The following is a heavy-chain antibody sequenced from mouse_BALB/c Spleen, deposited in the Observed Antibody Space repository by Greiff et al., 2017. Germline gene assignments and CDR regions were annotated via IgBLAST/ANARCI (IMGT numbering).Heavy chain of an antibody. V-gene: IGHV5-17*02. Sequence: EVQVVESGGGLVQPGGSRKLSCAASGFTFSSFGMHWVRQAPEKGLEWVAYISSGSSTIYYADTVKGRFTISRDNPKNTLFLQMTSLRSEDTAMYYCARDWPSYAMDYWGQGTSVTVSS. CDR1: GFTFSSFG. CDR2: ISSGSSTI. D-gene: IGHD4-1*01. CDR3: ARDWPSYAMDY. J-gene: IGHJ4*01.